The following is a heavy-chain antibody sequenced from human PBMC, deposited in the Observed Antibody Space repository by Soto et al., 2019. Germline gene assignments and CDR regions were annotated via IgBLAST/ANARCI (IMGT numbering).Heavy chain of an antibody. Sequence: PXESLKISCKGCGYSFTSYWIGWVRQMPGKGLEWMGIIYPGDSDTRYSPSFQGQVTISADKSISTAYLQWSSLKASDTAMYYCASGSDYYYYGMDVWGQGTTVTVSS. J-gene: IGHJ6*02. D-gene: IGHD3-10*01. CDR1: GYSFTSYW. CDR2: IYPGDSDT. CDR3: ASGSDYYYYGMDV. V-gene: IGHV5-51*01.